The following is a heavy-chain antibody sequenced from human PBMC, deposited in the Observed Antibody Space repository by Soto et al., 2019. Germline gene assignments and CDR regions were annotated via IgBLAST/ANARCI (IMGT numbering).Heavy chain of an antibody. J-gene: IGHJ4*02. V-gene: IGHV1-46*03. CDR3: ASQNSHDYGDYVSQHY. D-gene: IGHD4-17*01. CDR1: GYTFTRYY. CDR2: INPSGGST. Sequence: ASVKVSCKASGYTFTRYYMHWVRQAPGQGLEWMGIINPSGGSTSYAQKFQGRVTMTRDTSTSTVYMELSSLRSEDTAVYYCASQNSHDYGDYVSQHYWGQGTLVTVSS.